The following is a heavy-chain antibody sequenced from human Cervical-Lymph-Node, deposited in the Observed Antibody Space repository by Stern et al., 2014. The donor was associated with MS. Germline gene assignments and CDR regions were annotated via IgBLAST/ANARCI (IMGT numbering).Heavy chain of an antibody. V-gene: IGHV1-69*06. J-gene: IGHJ5*02. D-gene: IGHD3-16*01. CDR3: AGGGGDNWFDP. Sequence: MQLVESGAEVKKPGSSVRVSCKASGGISWVRQAPGQGLEYMGGVIPFVGTSHYAQKFQGRVTITADTSTNTAYLELSSLNSEDTAVYYCAGGGGDNWFDPWGQGTLVTVSS. CDR1: GG. CDR2: VIPFVGTS.